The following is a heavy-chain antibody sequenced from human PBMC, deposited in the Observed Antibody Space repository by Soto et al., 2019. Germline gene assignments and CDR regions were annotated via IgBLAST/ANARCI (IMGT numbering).Heavy chain of an antibody. CDR2: ISSSTSTI. Sequence: LRLSCAASGFTFSSYAMSWVRQAPGVRLEWVSYISSSTSTIWYADSVKGRFTISRDNAKNSLYLQMNSLRDEDTAVYYCARDFGSGSGYYGMDLWGQGTTVTVSS. CDR1: GFTFSSYA. D-gene: IGHD2-15*01. CDR3: ARDFGSGSGYYGMDL. J-gene: IGHJ6*02. V-gene: IGHV3-48*02.